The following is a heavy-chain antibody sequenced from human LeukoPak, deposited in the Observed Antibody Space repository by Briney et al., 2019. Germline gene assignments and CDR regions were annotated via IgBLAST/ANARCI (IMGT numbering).Heavy chain of an antibody. J-gene: IGHJ6*04. V-gene: IGHV4-34*01. D-gene: IGHD1-1*01. CDR2: INHSGST. CDR1: GGSFSGYY. Sequence: SETLSLTCAVYGGSFSGYYWSWIRQPPGKGLEWIGEINHSGSTNYNPSLKSRVTISVDTSKNQFSLKLSSVTAADTAVYYCARWYNWNDGNYYGMDVWGKGTTVTVSS. CDR3: ARWYNWNDGNYYGMDV.